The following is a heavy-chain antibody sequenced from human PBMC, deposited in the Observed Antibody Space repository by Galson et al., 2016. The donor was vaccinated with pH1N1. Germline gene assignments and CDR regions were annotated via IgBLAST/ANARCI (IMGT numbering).Heavy chain of an antibody. J-gene: IGHJ6*02. Sequence: SLRLSCAASGFTFSSNGLHWVRQAPGKGLEWVAVIWYDGSNKYYADSVKGRFTISRDNSKNTLYLQMNSLRAEDTAVYYCAKSPLFDGDYVGMDVWGQGTTVTVSS. V-gene: IGHV3-33*06. D-gene: IGHD4-17*01. CDR2: IWYDGSNK. CDR1: GFTFSSNG. CDR3: AKSPLFDGDYVGMDV.